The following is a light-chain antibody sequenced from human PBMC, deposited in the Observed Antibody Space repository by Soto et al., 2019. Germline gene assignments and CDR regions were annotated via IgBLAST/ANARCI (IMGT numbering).Light chain of an antibody. CDR2: DAS. CDR3: QQRSNWPPWT. V-gene: IGKV3-11*01. CDR1: QSVSSY. Sequence: EIVLTQSPATLSLSPGERATLSCRASQSVSSYLAWYQQKPGQAPRLLIYDASNRATGIPARFSGSGSGTDFTLTSSSLEPEDFAVYYCQQRSNWPPWTFGQGTTV. J-gene: IGKJ1*01.